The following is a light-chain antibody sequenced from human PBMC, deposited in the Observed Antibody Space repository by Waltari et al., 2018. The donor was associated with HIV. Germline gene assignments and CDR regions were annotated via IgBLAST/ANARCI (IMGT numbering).Light chain of an antibody. CDR3: QQYGSSPPWT. V-gene: IGKV3-20*01. J-gene: IGKJ1*01. CDR2: GAS. Sequence: EIVWKEETGTLSLSPGERATLSCRASQSVSSSYLAWYQQIPGQDPSLLIYGASLLSAGIPYRFRGSASGPEFPLTISRLEPEDFAVYYCQQYGSSPPWTFGQGTKVEIK. CDR1: QSVSSSY.